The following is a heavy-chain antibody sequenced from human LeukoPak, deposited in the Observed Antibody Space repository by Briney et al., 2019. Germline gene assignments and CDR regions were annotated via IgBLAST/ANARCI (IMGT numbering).Heavy chain of an antibody. CDR2: ISANGGRT. D-gene: IGHD2-2*01. CDR3: AKLDSSTCYKSPIDN. J-gene: IGHJ4*02. V-gene: IGHV3-23*01. Sequence: GGSLRLSCAPSGSTFSSYAMTWVRQAPGKGMEWVSCISANGGRTDYADSVKGRVTISRANSKNTLYLQMNSLRAEDTAVYYCAKLDSSTCYKSPIDNWGQGTLVTVSS. CDR1: GSTFSSYA.